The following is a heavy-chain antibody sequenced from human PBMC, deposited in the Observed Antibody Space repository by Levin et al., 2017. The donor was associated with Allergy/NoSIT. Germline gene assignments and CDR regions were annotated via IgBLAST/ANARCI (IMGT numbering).Heavy chain of an antibody. CDR3: TALGGGY. CDR2: IKEAGTDM. Sequence: GGSLRLSCAVSGLTFNIYAMTWVRQAPGKGLEWVASIKEAGTDMKYVDSVKGRFTISRDNAKNSLYLQMNNLRVEDTAIYYCTALGGGYWGQGTLVTVSS. J-gene: IGHJ4*02. CDR1: GLTFNIYA. D-gene: IGHD3-16*01. V-gene: IGHV3-7*01.